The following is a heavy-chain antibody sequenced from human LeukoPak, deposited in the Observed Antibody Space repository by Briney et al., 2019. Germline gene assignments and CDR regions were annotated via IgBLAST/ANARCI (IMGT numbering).Heavy chain of an antibody. V-gene: IGHV1-2*02. Sequence: GASVKVSCKASGYTFTGYYTHWVRQAPGQGLEWMGWINPNSGGTNYAQKFQGRVTMTRDTSISTAYMELSRLRSDDTAVYYCARAVITIFGVVIPPYYYYGMDVWGQGTTVTVSS. J-gene: IGHJ6*02. CDR3: ARAVITIFGVVIPPYYYYGMDV. D-gene: IGHD3-3*01. CDR1: GYTFTGYY. CDR2: INPNSGGT.